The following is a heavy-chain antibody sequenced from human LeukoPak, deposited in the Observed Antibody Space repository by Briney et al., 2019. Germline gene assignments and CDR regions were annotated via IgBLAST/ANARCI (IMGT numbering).Heavy chain of an antibody. J-gene: IGHJ4*02. CDR3: ARAPNVLRYFDWSE. D-gene: IGHD3-9*01. V-gene: IGHV3-48*03. CDR1: GFTFSSYE. Sequence: GGSLRLSCAASGFTFSSYEMNWVRQAPGKGLEWVSYISSSGSTIYYADSVKGRFTISRDNAKNSLYLQMNSLRAEDTAVYYCARAPNVLRYFDWSEWGQGTLVTVSS. CDR2: ISSSGSTI.